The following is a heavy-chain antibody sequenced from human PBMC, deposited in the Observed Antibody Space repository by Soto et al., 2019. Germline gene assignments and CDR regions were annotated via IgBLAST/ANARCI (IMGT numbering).Heavy chain of an antibody. CDR1: GGSISTSY. V-gene: IGHV4-59*01. J-gene: IGHJ3*02. CDR2: VYYSGSS. D-gene: IGHD3-22*01. CDR3: ARLNSFYSDTSGYHEAFDI. Sequence: QVQLQESGPGLVKPSETLPLTCTVSGGSISTSYWSWIRQPPGKGLEWIGNVYYSGSSNYNPSLMSRVTMSVDTSRNQFSLRLRSVTAADTAVYYCARLNSFYSDTSGYHEAFDIWGQGTMVAVSS.